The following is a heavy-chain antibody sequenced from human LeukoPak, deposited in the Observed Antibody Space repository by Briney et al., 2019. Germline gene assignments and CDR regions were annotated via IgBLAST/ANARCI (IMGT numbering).Heavy chain of an antibody. J-gene: IGHJ3*02. D-gene: IGHD1-26*01. CDR1: GFTFSSYV. Sequence: GGSLRLSCVASGFTFSSYVMSWVRQAPGKGLEWVSGINGTGGSTYYAASVKGRFTISRDNSKNTLYLQMNSLRADDTAVYFCAKDRFYSGSPRAFDMWGQGTMVTVSS. V-gene: IGHV3-23*01. CDR3: AKDRFYSGSPRAFDM. CDR2: INGTGGST.